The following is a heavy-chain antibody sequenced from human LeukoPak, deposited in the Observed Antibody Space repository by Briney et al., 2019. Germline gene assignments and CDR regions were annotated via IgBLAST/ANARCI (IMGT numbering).Heavy chain of an antibody. CDR3: ARVPGVYFDFSIGFGSGWFDP. Sequence: PGGTLRLSCAASGFTFSSYGMSWVRQAPGKGLEWIGVISPKGITYYNPSLRGRVSISPDTSKNQFSLRLSSMTATDTAMYYCARVPGVYFDFSIGFGSGWFDPWGQGTLVTVSS. J-gene: IGHJ5*02. CDR2: ISPKGIT. V-gene: IGHV4-38-2*01. D-gene: IGHD3-3*01. CDR1: GFTFSSYG.